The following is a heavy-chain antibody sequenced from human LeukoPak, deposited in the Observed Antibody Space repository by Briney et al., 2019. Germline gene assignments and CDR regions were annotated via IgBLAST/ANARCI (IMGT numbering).Heavy chain of an antibody. Sequence: SVKVSCKASGGTFSNCAISWVRQAPGQGLEWMGRIIPILGIANYAQKFQGRVTITADKSTSTAYMELSSLRSEDTAVYYCARGTGLGTGYYYYGMDVSGQGTTVTVSS. CDR1: GGTFSNCA. V-gene: IGHV1-69*04. CDR3: ARGTGLGTGYYYYGMDV. J-gene: IGHJ6*02. CDR2: IIPILGIA.